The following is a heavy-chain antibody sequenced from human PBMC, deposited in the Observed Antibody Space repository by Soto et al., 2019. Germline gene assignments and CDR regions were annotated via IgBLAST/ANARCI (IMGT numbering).Heavy chain of an antibody. CDR3: ARVGGRYGSGSYFDVTSVRSYYYYGMDV. V-gene: IGHV1-69*01. J-gene: IGHJ6*02. CDR1: GGTFSSYA. CDR2: IIPIFGTA. D-gene: IGHD3-10*01. Sequence: QVQLVQSGAEVKKPGSSVKVSCKASGGTFSSYAISWVRQAPGQGLEWMGGIIPIFGTANYAQKFQGRVTITADESTSTAYMELSSLRSEDTAVYYCARVGGRYGSGSYFDVTSVRSYYYYGMDVWGQGTTVTVSS.